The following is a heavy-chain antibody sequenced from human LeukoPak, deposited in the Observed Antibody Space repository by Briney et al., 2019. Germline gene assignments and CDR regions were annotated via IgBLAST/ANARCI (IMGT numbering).Heavy chain of an antibody. Sequence: SETLSLTCTVSGGSTSSSSYYWGWIRQPPGKGLEWIGYIHYSGSTNYNPSLKSRVTISVDTSKNQFSLKLSSVTAADTAVYYCARRSRDDAFDIWGQGTMVTVSS. CDR2: IHYSGST. D-gene: IGHD3-10*01. V-gene: IGHV4-61*05. CDR1: GGSTSSSSYY. J-gene: IGHJ3*02. CDR3: ARRSRDDAFDI.